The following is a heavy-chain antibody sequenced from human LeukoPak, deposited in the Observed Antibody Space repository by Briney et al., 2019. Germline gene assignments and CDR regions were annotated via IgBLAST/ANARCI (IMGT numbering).Heavy chain of an antibody. J-gene: IGHJ4*02. CDR2: ISYDGGNK. V-gene: IGHV3-30-3*01. D-gene: IGHD1-26*01. Sequence: GGSLRLSCAASGFTFSSYAMHWVRQAPGKGLEWVAVISYDGGNKYYADSVKGRFTISRDNSKNTLYLQMNSLRAEDTAVYYCARDPVGATVRLDYWGQGTLVTVSS. CDR3: ARDPVGATVRLDY. CDR1: GFTFSSYA.